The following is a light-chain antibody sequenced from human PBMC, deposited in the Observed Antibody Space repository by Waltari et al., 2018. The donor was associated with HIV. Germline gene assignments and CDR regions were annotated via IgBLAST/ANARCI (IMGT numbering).Light chain of an antibody. CDR1: QSLLYNSNNKHY. CDR3: QQYNSWPRT. V-gene: IGKV4-1*01. Sequence: DIVMTQSPDSLAVSLGERATINCESSQSLLYNSNNKHYLAWYQHKLGQPPKLLIYWASTRQSGVPERFSGGGSGTNFTLTISSLQAEDVAVYYCQQYNSWPRTFGQGTKVEVK. CDR2: WAS. J-gene: IGKJ1*01.